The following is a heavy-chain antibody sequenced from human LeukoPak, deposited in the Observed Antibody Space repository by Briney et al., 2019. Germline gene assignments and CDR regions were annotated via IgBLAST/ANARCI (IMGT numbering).Heavy chain of an antibody. V-gene: IGHV3-21*01. D-gene: IGHD3-16*01. Sequence: GGSLRLSCAASGFTFSTYSMNWVRQAPGKGLEWVSSITSRGNIYYADSVKGRFSISRDNAKKSLYLQMNSLRAEDTAVYYCARALSHCLDYWGQGTLVTVSS. J-gene: IGHJ4*02. CDR1: GFTFSTYS. CDR3: ARALSHCLDY. CDR2: ITSRGNI.